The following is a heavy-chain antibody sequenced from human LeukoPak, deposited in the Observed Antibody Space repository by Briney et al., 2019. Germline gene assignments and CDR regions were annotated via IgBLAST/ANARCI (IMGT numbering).Heavy chain of an antibody. V-gene: IGHV3-30*02. J-gene: IGHJ6*02. CDR1: GFTFSTYG. CDR2: IWYDGSDK. Sequence: GGSLRLSCAASGFTFSTYGMHWVRQAPGKGLEWVAFIWYDGSDKYYADSVKGRFTISRDNAKNSLYLQMNSLRAEDTALYYCGKDISAGGMDVWGQGTTVTVSS. D-gene: IGHD3-10*01. CDR3: GKDISAGGMDV.